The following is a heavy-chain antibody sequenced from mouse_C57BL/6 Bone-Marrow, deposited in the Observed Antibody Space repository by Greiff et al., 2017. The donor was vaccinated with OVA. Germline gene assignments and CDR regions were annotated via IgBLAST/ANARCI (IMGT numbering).Heavy chain of an antibody. D-gene: IGHD1-1*01. CDR3: ARSENYGSSYNY. V-gene: IGHV1-54*01. Sequence: LQESGAELVRPGTSVKVSCKASGYAFTNYLIEWVKQRPGQGLEWIGVINPGSGGTNYNEKFKGKATLTADKSSSTAYMQLSSLTSEDSAVYFCARSENYGSSYNYWGQGTTLTVSS. CDR2: INPGSGGT. J-gene: IGHJ2*01. CDR1: GYAFTNYL.